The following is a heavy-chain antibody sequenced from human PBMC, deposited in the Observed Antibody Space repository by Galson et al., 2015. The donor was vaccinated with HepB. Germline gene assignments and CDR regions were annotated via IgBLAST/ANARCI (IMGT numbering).Heavy chain of an antibody. V-gene: IGHV3-21*01. CDR1: GFTFSTYA. CDR2: ISSRSNYI. Sequence: GSLRLSCAASGFTFSTYAMNWVRQAPGKGLEWVSSISSRSNYIYYADSVKGRFTISRDNAKNLLYLQMNSLRAEDTAVYYCARLVQRGYCTSTSCHTADYWGQGTLLTVSS. J-gene: IGHJ4*02. D-gene: IGHD2-2*02. CDR3: ARLVQRGYCTSTSCHTADY.